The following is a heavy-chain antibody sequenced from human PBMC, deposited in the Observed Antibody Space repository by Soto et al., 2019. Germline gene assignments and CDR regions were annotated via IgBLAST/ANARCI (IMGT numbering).Heavy chain of an antibody. Sequence: GGSLRLSCAASGFTFSSYGMHWVRQAPGKGLEWVAVISYDGSNKYYADSVKGRFTISRDNSKNTLYLQMNSLRAEDTAVYYCANLGYSGYGNFDYWGQGTLVAVSS. J-gene: IGHJ4*02. CDR2: ISYDGSNK. V-gene: IGHV3-30*18. CDR1: GFTFSSYG. D-gene: IGHD5-12*01. CDR3: ANLGYSGYGNFDY.